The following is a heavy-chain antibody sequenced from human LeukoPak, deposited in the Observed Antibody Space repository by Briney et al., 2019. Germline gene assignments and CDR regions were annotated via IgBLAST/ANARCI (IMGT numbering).Heavy chain of an antibody. D-gene: IGHD3-3*01. J-gene: IGHJ5*02. CDR3: ARATYYDLLEDNANWFDP. Sequence: PSETLYLTCTVSGGSISSGSYYWSWIRQPAGKGLEWIGRIYTSGSTNYNPSLKSRVTISVDTSKNQFSLKLSSVTAADTAVYYCARATYYDLLEDNANWFDPWGQGTLVTVSS. V-gene: IGHV4-61*02. CDR1: GGSISSGSYY. CDR2: IYTSGST.